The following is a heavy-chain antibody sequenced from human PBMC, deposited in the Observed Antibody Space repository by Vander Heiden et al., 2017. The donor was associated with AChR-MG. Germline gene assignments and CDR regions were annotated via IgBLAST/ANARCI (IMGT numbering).Heavy chain of an antibody. CDR3: ARGVPVGDYDAFDI. J-gene: IGHJ3*02. Sequence: QVQLVQSGAEVKKPGASVKVSCKASGYTFTSYDTNWVRQATGQGLEWMGWMNPNSGNTGYAQKFQGRVTMTRNTSISTAYMGLSSLRSEDTAVYYCARGVPVGDYDAFDIWGQGTMVTVSS. CDR2: MNPNSGNT. D-gene: IGHD4-17*01. V-gene: IGHV1-8*01. CDR1: GYTFTSYD.